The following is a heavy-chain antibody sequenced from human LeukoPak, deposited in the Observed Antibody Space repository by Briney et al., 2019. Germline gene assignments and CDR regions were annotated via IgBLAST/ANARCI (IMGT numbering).Heavy chain of an antibody. CDR1: GFTFKNFS. CDR2: VNSDGSST. CDR3: ARVYHYYGSENYYRTLDY. Sequence: PGGSLRLSCSASGFTFKNFSMHWVRQAPGKGLVWVSRVNSDGSSTSYADSVKGRFTISRDNAKNTLYLQMNSLRAEDTAVYYCARVYHYYGSENYYRTLDYWGQGTLVTVSS. J-gene: IGHJ4*02. V-gene: IGHV3-74*01. D-gene: IGHD3-10*01.